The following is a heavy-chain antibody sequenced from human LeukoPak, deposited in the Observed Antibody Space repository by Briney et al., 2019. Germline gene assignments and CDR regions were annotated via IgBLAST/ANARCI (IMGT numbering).Heavy chain of an antibody. J-gene: IGHJ4*02. CDR1: GFTFRDFW. D-gene: IGHD5-18*01. V-gene: IGHV3-7*01. Sequence: GGSLRLSCADSGFTFRDFWMHWVRQAPGKGLEWVANINQDGSHKYYMDSVKGRFTISRDTAKNSVHLQMNSLRAEDTAVYYCARDRGYTSYDYWGQGIQVTVSS. CDR3: ARDRGYTSYDY. CDR2: INQDGSHK.